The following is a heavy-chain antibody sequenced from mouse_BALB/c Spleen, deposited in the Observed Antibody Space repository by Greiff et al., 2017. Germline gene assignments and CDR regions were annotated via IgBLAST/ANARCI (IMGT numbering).Heavy chain of an antibody. Sequence: EVKLEESGGGLVQPGGSRKLSCAASGFTFSSFGMHWVRQAPEKGLEWVAYISSGSSTIYYADTVKGRFTISRDNPKNTLFLQMTSLRSEDTAMYYCGAYGYAMDYWGQGTSVTVSS. CDR3: GAYGYAMDY. D-gene: IGHD1-1*01. V-gene: IGHV5-17*02. CDR2: ISSGSSTI. J-gene: IGHJ4*01. CDR1: GFTFSSFG.